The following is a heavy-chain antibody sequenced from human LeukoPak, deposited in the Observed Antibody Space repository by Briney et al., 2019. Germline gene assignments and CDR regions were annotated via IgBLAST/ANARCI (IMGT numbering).Heavy chain of an antibody. CDR2: IQGDGSNT. Sequence: GGSLRPSCIASGFTFSKNWMHWVRQAPGKGLVWVSRIQGDGSNTNYADSVKGRFSLSRDNAKNTVYLQMNSLRAEDTGVYYCARGNQQLPRSTPDYWGQGTLVTVSS. V-gene: IGHV3-74*01. J-gene: IGHJ4*02. D-gene: IGHD2-2*01. CDR3: ARGNQQLPRSTPDY. CDR1: GFTFSKNW.